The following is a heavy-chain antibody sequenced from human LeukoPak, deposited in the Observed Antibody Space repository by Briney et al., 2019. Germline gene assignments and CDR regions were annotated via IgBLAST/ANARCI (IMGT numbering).Heavy chain of an antibody. CDR3: VRGYSFGPYGMDV. CDR2: ISDSGGST. V-gene: IGHV3-64D*09. CDR1: VFLFSRYD. Sequence: GGSLSLSRSVSVFLFSRYDMLWVRQAPAKGLEYVTDISDSGGSTYYADSVKGRFTISRDNSKNTLYLQMSSLRAEDTAVYFCVRGYSFGPYGMDVRGQGTTVTVSS. J-gene: IGHJ6*02. D-gene: IGHD2-15*01.